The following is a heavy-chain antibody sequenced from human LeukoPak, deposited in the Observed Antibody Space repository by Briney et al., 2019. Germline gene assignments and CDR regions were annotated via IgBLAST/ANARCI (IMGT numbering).Heavy chain of an antibody. CDR1: GYTFTSYG. CDR3: ARGLSSTSFPYKKYYYYMDV. J-gene: IGHJ6*03. D-gene: IGHD2-2*01. Sequence: ASVKVPCKASGYTFTSYGISWVRQAPGQGLEWMGWISAYNGNTNYAQKLQGRVTMTTDTSTSTAYMELRSLRSDDTAVYYCARGLSSTSFPYKKYYYYMDVWGKGTTVTVSS. V-gene: IGHV1-18*01. CDR2: ISAYNGNT.